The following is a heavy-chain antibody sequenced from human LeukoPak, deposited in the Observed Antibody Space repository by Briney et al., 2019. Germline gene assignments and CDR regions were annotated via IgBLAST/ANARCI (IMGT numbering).Heavy chain of an antibody. V-gene: IGHV4-38-2*02. CDR3: ARHAGVITGRGFDY. D-gene: IGHD3-10*01. J-gene: IGHJ4*02. CDR2: IYHSGST. Sequence: SETLSLTCTVSRYSISSGYYWGWIRQPPKKGLEWIASIYHSGSTYYNPSLRSRVTISVDTSENQFSLKLSSVTAADTAVYYCARHAGVITGRGFDYWGQGTLVTVSS. CDR1: RYSISSGYY.